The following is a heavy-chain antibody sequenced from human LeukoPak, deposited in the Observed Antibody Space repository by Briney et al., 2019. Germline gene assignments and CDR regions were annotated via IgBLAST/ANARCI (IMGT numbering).Heavy chain of an antibody. CDR2: ISGSGTVT. J-gene: IGHJ4*02. V-gene: IGHV3-23*01. CDR1: GFTFSNHA. CDR3: AKTSVGEGRIIGSGYFDS. Sequence: GGSLRLSCAASGFTFSNHAMNWVRQAPGKGLEWVSIISGSGTVTYYADSVKGRFTISRDNSQNTLYLQMNSLRAEDTAVYYCAKTSVGEGRIIGSGYFDSWGQGTLVTVSS. D-gene: IGHD2-15*01.